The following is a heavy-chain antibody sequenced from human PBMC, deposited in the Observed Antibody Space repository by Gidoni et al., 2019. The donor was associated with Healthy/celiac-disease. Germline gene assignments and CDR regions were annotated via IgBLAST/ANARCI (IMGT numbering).Heavy chain of an antibody. CDR1: GFTFSGLA. J-gene: IGHJ6*03. V-gene: IGHV3-73*02. Sequence: EVQLVESGGGLVQPGGSLNLSCAATGFTFSGLAMHWVRQASGKGLEWVGRIRRKANSYATAYAAAVKGRFTISRDDSKNTAYLQMNSLKTEDTAVYYCTRNYDILTGYLSDYYYYMDVWGKGTTVTVSS. CDR2: IRRKANSYAT. CDR3: TRNYDILTGYLSDYYYYMDV. D-gene: IGHD3-9*01.